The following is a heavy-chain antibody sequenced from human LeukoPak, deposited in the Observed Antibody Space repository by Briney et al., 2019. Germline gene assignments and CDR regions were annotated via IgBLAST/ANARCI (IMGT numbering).Heavy chain of an antibody. D-gene: IGHD4-23*01. J-gene: IGHJ6*03. Sequence: ASVTVSCKCSGSTFTGYYMRWVRQPPGPGLEWMGRINPNCGGTNYAQNFEGRVTMTRETYISTAYMELSSLRSDDTAVYYCARSPRWYYYMDVWGKGTTVTVSS. CDR1: GSTFTGYY. CDR2: INPNCGGT. V-gene: IGHV1-2*06. CDR3: ARSPRWYYYMDV.